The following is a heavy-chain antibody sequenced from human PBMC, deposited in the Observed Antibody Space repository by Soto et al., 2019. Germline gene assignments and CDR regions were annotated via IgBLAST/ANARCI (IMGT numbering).Heavy chain of an antibody. CDR1: GFTFSSYG. CDR2: IWYDGSNK. CDR3: ARRSYSGIGYGMDV. J-gene: IGHJ6*02. D-gene: IGHD1-26*01. V-gene: IGHV3-33*01. Sequence: LRLSCAASGFTFSSYGMHWVRQAPGKGLEWVAGIWYDGSNKYYADSVKGRFTIYRDNSKNTLYLQMNSLRAEDTAVYYCARRSYSGIGYGMDVWGQGTTVTVSS.